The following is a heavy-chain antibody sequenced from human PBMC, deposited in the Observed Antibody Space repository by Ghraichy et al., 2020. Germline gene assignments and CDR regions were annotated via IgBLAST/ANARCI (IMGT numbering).Heavy chain of an antibody. V-gene: IGHV5-51*01. CDR1: AYSFTTYW. Sequence: GESLNISCKGSAYSFTTYWIAWVRQMPGKGLEWMGIIYPGDSDTRYSPSFQGQVTMSADKSISTAYLQWSSLKASDTAMYYCARERAVAGTGEYDVWGRGTLVTVSS. CDR2: IYPGDSDT. J-gene: IGHJ2*01. CDR3: ARERAVAGTGEYDV. D-gene: IGHD6-19*01.